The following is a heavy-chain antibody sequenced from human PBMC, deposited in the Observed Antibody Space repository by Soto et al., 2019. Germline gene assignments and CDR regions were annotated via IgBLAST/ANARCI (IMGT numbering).Heavy chain of an antibody. CDR3: ARGDYDVLTGHYPLDY. CDR1: GYTLTSYY. CDR2: INPSGGST. J-gene: IGHJ4*02. Sequence: VASVKVSCKASGYTLTSYYMHWVRQAPGQGLAWMGIINPSGGSTSYAQNYQGRITMTRDTSTTTVYMELSSLRSEDTVVYFCARGDYDVLTGHYPLDYWCQGTLVTVSS. V-gene: IGHV1-46*01. D-gene: IGHD3-9*01.